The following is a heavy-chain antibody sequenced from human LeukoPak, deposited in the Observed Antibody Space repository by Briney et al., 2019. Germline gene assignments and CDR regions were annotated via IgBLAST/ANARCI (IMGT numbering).Heavy chain of an antibody. J-gene: IGHJ4*02. V-gene: IGHV3-33*06. D-gene: IGHD6-13*01. Sequence: PGGSLRLSCAASGFTFSSFGMHWVRQAPGKGLEWVAVIWYDGSNKYYADSVKGRFTISRDNSENTLSLQMNSLRAEDTAVYYCAKDAAGSSSWANYGGQGALVTVS. CDR3: AKDAAGSSSWANY. CDR1: GFTFSSFG. CDR2: IWYDGSNK.